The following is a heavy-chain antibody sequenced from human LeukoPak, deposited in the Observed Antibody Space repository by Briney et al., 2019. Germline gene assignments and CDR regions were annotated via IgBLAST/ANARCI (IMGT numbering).Heavy chain of an antibody. CDR3: ARDGRSSVPVLRYFDL. CDR1: GGSVSSGRYY. V-gene: IGHV4-61*01. Sequence: SSETLSLTCTVSGGSVSSGRYYWSWIRQPPGKGLEWIGYTYHSGSTYYNPSLKSRVTISVDTSKNQFSLKLSSVTAADTAVYYCARDGRSSVPVLRYFDLWGRGTLVTVSS. J-gene: IGHJ2*01. CDR2: TYHSGST. D-gene: IGHD2-2*01.